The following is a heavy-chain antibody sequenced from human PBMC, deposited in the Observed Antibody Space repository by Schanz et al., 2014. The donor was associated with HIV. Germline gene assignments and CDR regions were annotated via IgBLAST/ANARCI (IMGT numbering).Heavy chain of an antibody. CDR3: ASGRRSGIGWRMDV. Sequence: QVQLVQSGAEVKKTGSSVKVSCKASGGTFRSNAITWVRQAPGQGLEWIGHFNVMLSKINSAQKFQGRVSMTADPSTNTAYMEMRGLRFEDTAVYYCASGRRSGIGWRMDVWGQGTTDSVSS. CDR2: FNVMLSKI. CDR1: GGTFRSNA. D-gene: IGHD6-19*01. J-gene: IGHJ6*02. V-gene: IGHV1-69*01.